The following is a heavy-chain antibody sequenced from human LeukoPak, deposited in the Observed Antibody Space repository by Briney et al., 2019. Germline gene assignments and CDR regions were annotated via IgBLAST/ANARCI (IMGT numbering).Heavy chain of an antibody. CDR1: GLSISSYY. Sequence: SETLSLTCSVSGLSISSYYWSWIRQSPGKGLEWIGYISYSGTTNYNPFLNSRVTISLDTSKNLFSLKLSSVTAADTAVYYCAKEAWGNLDYWGQGTLVTVSS. V-gene: IGHV4-59*08. D-gene: IGHD3-16*01. J-gene: IGHJ4*02. CDR3: AKEAWGNLDY. CDR2: ISYSGTT.